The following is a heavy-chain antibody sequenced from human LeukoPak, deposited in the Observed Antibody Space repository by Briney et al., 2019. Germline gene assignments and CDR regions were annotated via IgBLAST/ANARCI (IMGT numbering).Heavy chain of an antibody. J-gene: IGHJ4*02. Sequence: PGGSLRLSCAASGFTFSSYAMSWVRQAPGKGLEWVSAISGRGGSTYYADSVKGRFTISRDNSKNTLYLQMNSLRAEDTAVYYCAKGVGVTMVRGVIITSPRAPHYWGQGTLVTVSS. CDR1: GFTFSSYA. D-gene: IGHD3-10*01. V-gene: IGHV3-23*01. CDR2: ISGRGGST. CDR3: AKGVGVTMVRGVIITSPRAPHY.